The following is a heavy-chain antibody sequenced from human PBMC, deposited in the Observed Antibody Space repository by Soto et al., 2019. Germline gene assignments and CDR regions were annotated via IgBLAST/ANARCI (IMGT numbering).Heavy chain of an antibody. CDR1: GYTFSSYG. J-gene: IGHJ6*02. CDR2: ISPYNDDT. CDR3: ARGGYYDSSGSRNYHYYGMDV. V-gene: IGHV1-18*01. Sequence: QAQLVQSGAEVKKPGASVKVSCKASGYTFSSYGISWVRQAPGQGLEWLGWISPYNDDTNYAQKLQGRVTMITDTSTRTAYMVLRSLRSDDTAVYFCARGGYYDSSGSRNYHYYGMDVWGQGTTVTVSS. D-gene: IGHD3-22*01.